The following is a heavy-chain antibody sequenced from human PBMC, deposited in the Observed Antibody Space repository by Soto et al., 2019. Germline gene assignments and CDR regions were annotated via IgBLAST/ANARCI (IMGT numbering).Heavy chain of an antibody. D-gene: IGHD4-4*01. CDR1: AGTVTNTRYY. CDR3: VSQRTTVITQAYFYC. V-gene: IGHV4-39*01. Sequence: PSVTLPLTCTVCAGTVTNTRYYWTWIRLSPGKGLEWIGSVYYGGRSCSSSSVKSRVTISVYTSKNQFSLNLHAMTASDTAVYYCVSQRTTVITQAYFYCWDPGALVTVAS. J-gene: IGHJ4*02. CDR2: VYYGGRS.